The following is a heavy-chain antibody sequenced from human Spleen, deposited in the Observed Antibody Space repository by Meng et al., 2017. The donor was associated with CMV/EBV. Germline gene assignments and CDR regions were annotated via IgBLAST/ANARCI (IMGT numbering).Heavy chain of an antibody. V-gene: IGHV3-48*04. Sequence: GGSLRLSCVASGFAFGTYTMNWVRQAPGKGLEWVSCMTSSGNTIQYGDSVKGRFTISRDNAKNSLYLQMNSLRVEDTAVYYCASTSSVYSPVDHWGQGTLVTVSS. CDR2: MTSSGNTI. D-gene: IGHD3-22*01. CDR1: GFAFGTYT. CDR3: ASTSSVYSPVDH. J-gene: IGHJ4*02.